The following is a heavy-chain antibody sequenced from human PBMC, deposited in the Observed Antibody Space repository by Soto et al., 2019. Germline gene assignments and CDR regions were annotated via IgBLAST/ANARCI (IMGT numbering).Heavy chain of an antibody. D-gene: IGHD3-3*02. J-gene: IGHJ6*02. CDR3: AREAIFGVVIMWGEAYYGMDV. V-gene: IGHV4-30-4*01. Sequence: SETLSLTCTVSGGSISSGDYYWSWIRQPPGKGLEWIGYIYYSGSTYYNPSLKSRVTISVDTSKNQFSLKLSSVTAADTAVYYCAREAIFGVVIMWGEAYYGMDVWGQGTTVTVSS. CDR1: GGSISSGDYY. CDR2: IYYSGST.